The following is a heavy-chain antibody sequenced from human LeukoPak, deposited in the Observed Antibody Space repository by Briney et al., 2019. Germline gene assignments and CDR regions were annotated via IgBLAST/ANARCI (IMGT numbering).Heavy chain of an antibody. J-gene: IGHJ4*02. V-gene: IGHV4-34*01. CDR2: INHSRST. CDR1: GGSFSGYY. CDR3: ARNSWGYSSSWYRSARYDY. Sequence: PSETLSLTCAVYGGSFSGYYWSWIRQPPGKGLEWIGEINHSRSTNYNPSLKSRVTISVDTSKNQFSLKLSSVTAADTAVYYCARNSWGYSSSWYRSARYDYWGQGTLVTVSS. D-gene: IGHD6-13*01.